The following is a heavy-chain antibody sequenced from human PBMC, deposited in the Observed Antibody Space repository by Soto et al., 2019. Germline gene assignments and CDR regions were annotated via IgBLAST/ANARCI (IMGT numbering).Heavy chain of an antibody. CDR1: GFTFSSTG. D-gene: IGHD6-19*01. CDR3: AKDWGIAVAAH. Sequence: QVQLVESGGGVVQPGGALRLSCAASGFTFSSTGMHWVRQAPGKGLEWVAVISHDGGNKYHGDSVKGRFTISRDNSKNTLYLQMNSLRADDTAVYYCAKDWGIAVAAHWGQGTLVTVSS. V-gene: IGHV3-30*18. J-gene: IGHJ4*02. CDR2: ISHDGGNK.